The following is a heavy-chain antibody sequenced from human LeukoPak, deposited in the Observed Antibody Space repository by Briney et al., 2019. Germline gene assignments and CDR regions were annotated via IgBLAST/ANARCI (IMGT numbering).Heavy chain of an antibody. CDR2: IKKDGSEK. J-gene: IGHJ4*02. V-gene: IGHV3-7*01. CDR3: ARDLYRIVVVPHYFDY. D-gene: IGHD3-22*01. CDR1: GFTFSSYW. Sequence: GGSLRLSCAASGFTFSSYWMSWVRQAPGKGLEWVANIKKDGSEKYYVDSVKGRFTISRDNAKNSLYLQMNSLRAEDTAVYYCARDLYRIVVVPHYFDYWGQGTLVTASS.